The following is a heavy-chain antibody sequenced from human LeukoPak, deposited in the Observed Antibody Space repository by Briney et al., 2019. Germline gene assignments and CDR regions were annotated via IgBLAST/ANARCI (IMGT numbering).Heavy chain of an antibody. V-gene: IGHV3-7*01. Sequence: GGSLRLSCAASGFTFSSYWMSWVRQAPGKGLEWVANIKQDGSEKYYVDSVKGRLTISRDNAKNSLYLQMNSLRAEDTAVYYCARHAYRFLEWLRGGWRAFDIWGQGTMVTVSS. CDR2: IKQDGSEK. CDR1: GFTFSSYW. J-gene: IGHJ3*02. D-gene: IGHD3-3*01. CDR3: ARHAYRFLEWLRGGWRAFDI.